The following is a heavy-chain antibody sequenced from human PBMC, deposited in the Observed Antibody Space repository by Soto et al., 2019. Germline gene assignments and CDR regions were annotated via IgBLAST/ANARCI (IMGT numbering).Heavy chain of an antibody. V-gene: IGHV1-69*12. J-gene: IGHJ6*02. Sequence: QVQLVQSGAEVKKPGSSVKVSCKASGGTFSSYAISWVRQAPGQGLEWMGGIIPIFGTANYAQKFQGRVTIXXDXSXXTAYMELSSLRSEDTAVYYCARPGGLHYYYYGMDVWGQGTTVTVSS. CDR1: GGTFSSYA. CDR2: IIPIFGTA. CDR3: ARPGGLHYYYYGMDV. D-gene: IGHD5-12*01.